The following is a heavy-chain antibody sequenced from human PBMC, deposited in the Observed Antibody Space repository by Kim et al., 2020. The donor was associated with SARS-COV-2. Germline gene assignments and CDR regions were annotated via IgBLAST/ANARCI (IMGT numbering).Heavy chain of an antibody. CDR3: ASRTWRVYCSSSSCYGHWYLEL. CDR1: GDTFSSSS. D-gene: IGHD2-2*01. Sequence: SVKVSCKASGDTFSSSSISWVRQAPGQGLEWMGGIIPIFDLANYEQKFQARHTITADESTSTAYMELSSLRSEDTAVYYCASRTWRVYCSSSSCYGHWYLELWGRGTLVTVSS. CDR2: IIPIFDLA. V-gene: IGHV1-69*13. J-gene: IGHJ2*01.